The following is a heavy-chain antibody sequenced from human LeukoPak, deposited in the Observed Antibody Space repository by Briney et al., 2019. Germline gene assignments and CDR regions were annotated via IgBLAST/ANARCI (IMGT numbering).Heavy chain of an antibody. CDR1: GYTYTGYY. CDR2: INPNSGGT. CDR3: ARSVGPIIRSSTRCGAFDI. J-gene: IGHJ3*02. D-gene: IGHD2-2*01. Sequence: ASVKVSCKASGYTYTGYYMHWVRQAPGQGLEWMGWINPNSGGTNYAQKFQGRVTMTRDTSISTAYMELSRLRSDDTAVYYCARSVGPIIRSSTRCGAFDIWGQGTMVTVSS. V-gene: IGHV1-2*02.